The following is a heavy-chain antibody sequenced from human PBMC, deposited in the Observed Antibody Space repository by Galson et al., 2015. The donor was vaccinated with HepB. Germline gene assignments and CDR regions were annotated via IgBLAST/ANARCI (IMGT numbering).Heavy chain of an antibody. D-gene: IGHD3-16*02. CDR3: ARVGVSEFGGALVVPYYFDY. J-gene: IGHJ4*02. CDR1: GGSLSDFY. Sequence: ETLSLTCAVYGGSLSDFYWTWIRQPPGKGLEWIGEIKHTGTTNYQPSLKSRVTISVDTSKNEFSLRLSSLTAADTAVYYCARVGVSEFGGALVVPYYFDYWGQGTLVTVSS. V-gene: IGHV4-34*01. CDR2: IKHTGTT.